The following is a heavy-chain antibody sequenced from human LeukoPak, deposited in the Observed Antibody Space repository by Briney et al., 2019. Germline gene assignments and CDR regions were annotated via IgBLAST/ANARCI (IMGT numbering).Heavy chain of an antibody. CDR1: GGSISSSNW. CDR2: IYHSGST. V-gene: IGHV4-4*02. J-gene: IGHJ4*02. D-gene: IGHD2-21*01. CDR3: ARGPGDGNFDY. Sequence: SETLSLTCAVSGGSISSSNWWSWVRQPPGKGLEWIGEIYHSGSTNYNPSLKSRVTISVDTSKNQFSLKLSSVTAADTAVYYCARGPGDGNFDYWGQGTLVTVSS.